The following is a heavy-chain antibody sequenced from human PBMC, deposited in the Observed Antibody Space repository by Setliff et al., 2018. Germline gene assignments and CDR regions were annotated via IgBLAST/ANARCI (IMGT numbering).Heavy chain of an antibody. CDR1: GDSISRSTYY. CDR3: ARRDSTGYYGYSFDF. J-gene: IGHJ4*02. V-gene: IGHV4-39*01. D-gene: IGHD3-22*01. CDR2: VDHSGNT. Sequence: PSETLSLTCTVSGDSISRSTYYWGWIRQSPGKGLDWIGTVDHSGNTFYNPSLKSRVTISVAPSKNQVSLKLTSVSAADTAVYYCARRDSTGYYGYSFDFWGQGTLFTVSS.